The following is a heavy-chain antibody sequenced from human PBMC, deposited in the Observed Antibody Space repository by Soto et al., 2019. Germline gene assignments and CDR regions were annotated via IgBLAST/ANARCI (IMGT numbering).Heavy chain of an antibody. CDR3: VRDLPRDGYNGDY. D-gene: IGHD1-1*01. V-gene: IGHV3-74*01. CDR2: VDGDGSWT. J-gene: IGHJ4*02. CDR1: GFTFSYYW. Sequence: EVQLVESGGGVVQPGGSLRLSCAASGFTFSYYWMHWVRQGPGKGLVWVSRVDGDGSWTNYADSVKGRFTISRDNAKNTLYLQMNSLRAEDTAVYYCVRDLPRDGYNGDYWGKGILVTVSS.